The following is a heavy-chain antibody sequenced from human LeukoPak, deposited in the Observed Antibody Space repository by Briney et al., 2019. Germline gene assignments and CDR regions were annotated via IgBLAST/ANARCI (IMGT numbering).Heavy chain of an antibody. V-gene: IGHV4-4*07. J-gene: IGHJ4*02. CDR2: IYTSGST. CDR1: GGSISSYY. CDR3: ARVGSGYYRNQFDY. Sequence: AETLSLTGTVSGGSISSYYWSWIRQRAGKGLEWIGRIYTSGSTNYNPSLKSRVTMSVDTSKNQFSLKLSSVTAADTAVYYYARVGSGYYRNQFDYWGQGTLVTVSS. D-gene: IGHD3-3*01.